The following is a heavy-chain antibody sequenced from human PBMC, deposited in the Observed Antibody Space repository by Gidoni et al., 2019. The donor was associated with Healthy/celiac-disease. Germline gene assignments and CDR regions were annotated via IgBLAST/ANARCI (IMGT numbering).Heavy chain of an antibody. D-gene: IGHD3-16*01. Sequence: QVQLQQWGAGLLKPSETLSLTCAVYGGSFSGYYWSWIRQPPGKGLEWIGEINHSGSTNYNPSLKSRVTISVDTSKNQFSLKLSSVTAADTAVYYCARGPIYSQLGWFDPWGQGTLVTVSS. CDR2: INHSGST. CDR3: ARGPIYSQLGWFDP. J-gene: IGHJ5*02. V-gene: IGHV4-34*01. CDR1: GGSFSGYY.